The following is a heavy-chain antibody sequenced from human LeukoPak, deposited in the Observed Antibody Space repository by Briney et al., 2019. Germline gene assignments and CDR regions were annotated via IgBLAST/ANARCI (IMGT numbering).Heavy chain of an antibody. CDR1: GGSISSYY. D-gene: IGHD3-10*01. Sequence: SETLSLTCTVSGGSISSYYWSWIRQPPGKGLEWIGYIYYSGSTNYNPSLKSRVTISVDTSKNQFSLKLSSVTTADTAVYYCARDQGSRSGFDYWGQGTLVTVSS. J-gene: IGHJ4*02. V-gene: IGHV4-59*01. CDR2: IYYSGST. CDR3: ARDQGSRSGFDY.